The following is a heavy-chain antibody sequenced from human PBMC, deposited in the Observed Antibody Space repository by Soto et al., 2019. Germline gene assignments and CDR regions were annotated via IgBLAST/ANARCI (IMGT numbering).Heavy chain of an antibody. V-gene: IGHV1-2*04. CDR2: INPNSGGT. CDR3: ARTLDYGGPYYFDY. J-gene: IGHJ4*02. D-gene: IGHD3-16*01. Sequence: QVPLVQSGAEVKKPGASVKVSCKASGYTFTGYYMHWVRQAPGQGLEWMGWINPNSGGTNYAQKFQGWVTMTRDTSISTAYMELSRLRSDDTAVYYCARTLDYGGPYYFDYWGQGTLVTVSS. CDR1: GYTFTGYY.